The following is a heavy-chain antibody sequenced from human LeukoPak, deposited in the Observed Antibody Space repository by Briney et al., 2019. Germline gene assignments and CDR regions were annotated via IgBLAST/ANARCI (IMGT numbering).Heavy chain of an antibody. CDR2: ISYDGRNR. Sequence: GGSLRLSCAASGFTFSTYGMYWVRQAPGKGLEWVAVISYDGRNRHYGASVEGRFTISRDNSKNTLYLQMNRVRAGDTAVYYCAKDPRPTHMVTTPDYWGQGTLVTVSS. CDR3: AKDPRPTHMVTTPDY. D-gene: IGHD2-21*02. CDR1: GFTFSTYG. J-gene: IGHJ4*02. V-gene: IGHV3-30*18.